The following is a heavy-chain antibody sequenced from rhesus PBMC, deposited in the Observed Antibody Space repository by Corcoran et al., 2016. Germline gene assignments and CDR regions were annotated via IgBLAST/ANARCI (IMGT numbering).Heavy chain of an antibody. Sequence: QVQLVQSGAEVKKPGSSVKVSCKASGYTFTYSYMHWVRQAPRPGLEWMGRINPYHGNTKLAKKFQGKVTMTRDTSTSTAYMELSSLRSEDTAVYYCARDRDSWNYIGLFDVWGPGVLVTVSS. CDR3: ARDRDSWNYIGLFDV. V-gene: IGHV1S2*01. CDR2: INPYHGNT. J-gene: IGHJ5-1*01. D-gene: IGHD1-1*01. CDR1: GYTFTYSY.